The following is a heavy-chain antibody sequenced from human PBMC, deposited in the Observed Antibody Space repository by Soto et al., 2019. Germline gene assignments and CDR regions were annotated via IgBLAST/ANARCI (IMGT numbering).Heavy chain of an antibody. V-gene: IGHV4-31*11. Sequence: SETLSLTCAVSGGSINSGRSYWSWIRQHPGKGLEWIGYIYYSGSTYYNPSLKSRVAISVDTSKNQFSLKLSSVTAADTAVYYCARVGDCSGGSCYSGWFDPWGQGTLVTVSS. CDR1: GGSINSGRSY. CDR3: ARVGDCSGGSCYSGWFDP. J-gene: IGHJ5*02. D-gene: IGHD2-15*01. CDR2: IYYSGST.